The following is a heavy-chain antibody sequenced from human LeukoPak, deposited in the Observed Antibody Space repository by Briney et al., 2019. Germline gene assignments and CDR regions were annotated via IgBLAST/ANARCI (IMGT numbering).Heavy chain of an antibody. D-gene: IGHD6-13*01. V-gene: IGHV3-33*01. CDR2: MWHDRRSE. CDR3: ARDRVSSSQNNYIDY. Sequence: GSLRLSCAASGFTFTTYGIHWVRHAPAKGLEWVALMWHDRRSEYYAESLKGRFSISRDVSKTTVYLQMNRLRAEDTAMYHCARDRVSSSQNNYIDYWGQGTLVTVSS. J-gene: IGHJ4*02. CDR1: GFTFTTYG.